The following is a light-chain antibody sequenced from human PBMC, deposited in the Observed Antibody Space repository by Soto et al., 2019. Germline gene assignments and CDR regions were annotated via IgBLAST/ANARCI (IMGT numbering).Light chain of an antibody. Sequence: QSVLTQPASVSGSPGQSITISCTGTSSDVGRYKLVSWYQQHPGKAPKLMIYDVTNRPSGVSNRFSGSKSGNTASLTISGLQAEDEADYYCSSYTTRTTLIFGGGTKLTVL. CDR2: DVT. CDR1: SSDVGRYKL. V-gene: IGLV2-14*03. J-gene: IGLJ2*01. CDR3: SSYTTRTTLI.